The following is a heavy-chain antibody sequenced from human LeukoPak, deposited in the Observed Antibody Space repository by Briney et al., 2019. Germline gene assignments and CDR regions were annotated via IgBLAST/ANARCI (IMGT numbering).Heavy chain of an antibody. D-gene: IGHD6-19*01. J-gene: IGHJ4*02. CDR3: ARDPSSSSGWYAYLDS. Sequence: ASVKVSCKASGYTFTSHGISWVRQAPGQGLEWMGWISAYNGDTKYAQKTQGRVTMTTDASTSTAYMELRSLRSDDTAVYYCARDPSSSSGWYAYLDSWGQGTLVTVSS. V-gene: IGHV1-18*01. CDR2: ISAYNGDT. CDR1: GYTFTSHG.